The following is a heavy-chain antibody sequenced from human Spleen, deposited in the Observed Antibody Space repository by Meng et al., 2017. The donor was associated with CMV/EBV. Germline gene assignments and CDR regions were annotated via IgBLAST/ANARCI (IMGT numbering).Heavy chain of an antibody. Sequence: KVSCKASGYTFTSYWIAWVRQMPGKGLEWMGTIYPGDSDTRYSPSFQGQVTISADKSISTAYVQWSSLKASDTAMYFCARRDILTGYSYFDSWGQGTLVTVSS. CDR2: IYPGDSDT. CDR3: ARRDILTGYSYFDS. D-gene: IGHD3-9*01. J-gene: IGHJ4*02. CDR1: GYTFTSYW. V-gene: IGHV5-51*01.